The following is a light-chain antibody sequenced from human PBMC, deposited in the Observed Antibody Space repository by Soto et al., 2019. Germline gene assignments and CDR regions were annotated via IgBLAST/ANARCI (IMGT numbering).Light chain of an antibody. CDR3: SSYAASNNFYFV. V-gene: IGLV2-8*01. CDR1: SSDVGGYNY. CDR2: EVT. J-gene: IGLJ3*02. Sequence: QSGLTQPPSASGSPGQSVTISCTGTSSDVGGYNYVSSYQQYPGRAPKLMIYEVTKRPSGVPDRFSGSKSGNTASLTVSGLQAEDEADYYCSSYAASNNFYFVFGGGTKVTVL.